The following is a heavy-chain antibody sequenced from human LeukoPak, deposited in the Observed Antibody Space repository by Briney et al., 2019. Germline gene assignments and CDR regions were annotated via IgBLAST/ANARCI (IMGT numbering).Heavy chain of an antibody. J-gene: IGHJ4*02. CDR3: ARDCSTGGFDY. V-gene: IGHV4-59*01. D-gene: IGHD3-10*02. Sequence: PSETLSLTCTVSGGSLSSYYWSWIRQPPGKGLEWIGYIYYSGSTNYNPSLKSRVTISVDTSKNQFSLKLSSVTAADTAVYYCARDCSTGGFDYWGQGTLVTVFS. CDR2: IYYSGST. CDR1: GGSLSSYY.